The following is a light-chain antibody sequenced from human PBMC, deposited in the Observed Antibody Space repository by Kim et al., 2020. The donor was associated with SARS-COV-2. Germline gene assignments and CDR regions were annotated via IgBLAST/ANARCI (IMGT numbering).Light chain of an antibody. J-gene: IGLJ2*01. CDR2: GNS. V-gene: IGLV1-40*01. Sequence: QCVLTQPPSVSGAPGQRVTISCTGSTSNIGAGYGVHWYQQLPGTAPKLLIYGNSNRPSGVPDRFSGSKSGTSASLAITGLQAEDEADYYCQSYDSSLSGSVFGGGTQLTVL. CDR1: TSNIGAGYG. CDR3: QSYDSSLSGSV.